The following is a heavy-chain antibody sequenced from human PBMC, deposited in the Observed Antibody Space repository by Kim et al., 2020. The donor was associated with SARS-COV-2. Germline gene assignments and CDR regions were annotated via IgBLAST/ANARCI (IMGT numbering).Heavy chain of an antibody. J-gene: IGHJ4*02. CDR1: GGSISNYY. CDR3: ARGGTNQLAHV. D-gene: IGHD2-2*01. V-gene: IGHV4-59*13. CDR2: IFYSGTT. Sequence: SETLSLTCTVSGGSISNYYWNWIRQPPGKELEWMGYIFYSGTTNYNPSLKSRVTISLDTSKNQFSLKLTSVTAADTAVYFCARGGTNQLAHVGGQGTLV.